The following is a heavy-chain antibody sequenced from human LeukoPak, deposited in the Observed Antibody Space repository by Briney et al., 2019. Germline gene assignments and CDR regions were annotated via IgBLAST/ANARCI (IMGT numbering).Heavy chain of an antibody. Sequence: PGRSLRLSCAASGFTFSSYGMHWVRQASGKGLEWVAVIWYDGSNKYYADSVKGRFTISRDNSKNTLYLQMDSLRVEDTAVYYCAREWVTVFGGFDYWGRGTLVTVSS. D-gene: IGHD3-3*01. V-gene: IGHV3-33*01. CDR1: GFTFSSYG. CDR3: AREWVTVFGGFDY. J-gene: IGHJ4*02. CDR2: IWYDGSNK.